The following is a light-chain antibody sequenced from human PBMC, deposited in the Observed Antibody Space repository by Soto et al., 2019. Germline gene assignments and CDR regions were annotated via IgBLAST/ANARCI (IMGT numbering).Light chain of an antibody. Sequence: QSALTQAASVSGSPGQSITISCTGTSSDICGFNYVSWYQQHPGKAPKLIISEVNNRPSGVSNRFSGSKSGNTASLTISGLQAEDEADYYCSSYTSSSTLILFGGGTKVTVL. J-gene: IGLJ2*01. CDR1: SSDICGFNY. CDR2: EVN. CDR3: SSYTSSSTLIL. V-gene: IGLV2-14*01.